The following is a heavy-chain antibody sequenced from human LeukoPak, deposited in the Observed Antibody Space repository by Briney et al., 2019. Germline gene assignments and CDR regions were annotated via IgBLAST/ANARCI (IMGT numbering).Heavy chain of an antibody. CDR2: FDPEDGET. D-gene: IGHD3-3*01. CDR3: ATTPLYYDFWSGHLPH. CDR1: GYTFTGYY. V-gene: IGHV1-24*01. Sequence: ASVKVSCKASGYTFTGYYMHWVRQAPGQGLEWMGGFDPEDGETIYAQKFQGRVTMTEDTSTDTAYMELSSLRSEDTAVYYCATTPLYYDFWSGHLPHWGQGTLVTVSS. J-gene: IGHJ4*02.